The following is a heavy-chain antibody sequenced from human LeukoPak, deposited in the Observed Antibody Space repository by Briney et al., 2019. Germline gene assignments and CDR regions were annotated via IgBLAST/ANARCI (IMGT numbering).Heavy chain of an antibody. CDR3: AKRGQDFVVVVAAAAFEY. CDR2: ISGSGTNT. CDR1: GFSFNTYA. D-gene: IGHD2-15*01. V-gene: IGHV3-23*01. J-gene: IGHJ4*02. Sequence: GGSLRLSCAASGFSFNTYAMNWVRQAPGKGLEWVSTISGSGTNTYYADSVKGRFTVSRDNSKNTLYLQMNSLRADDTAVYYCAKRGQDFVVVVAAAAFEYWGQGTLVTVSS.